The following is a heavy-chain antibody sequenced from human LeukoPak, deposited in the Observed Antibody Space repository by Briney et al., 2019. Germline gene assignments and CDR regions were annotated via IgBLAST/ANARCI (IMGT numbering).Heavy chain of an antibody. CDR1: GYYFTTFS. CDR2: INPSNGGK. J-gene: IGHJ4*02. CDR3: ESVFDYAWVPSDC. Sequence: ASVKVSCKASGYYFTTFSINWLRQAPGQGLEWMGWINPSNGGKKYAQKFQGRVTMTRDTSINTPYMQLGTLTSDDTAVYYCESVFDYAWVPSDCWGKGTAVTVS. D-gene: IGHD3-16*01. V-gene: IGHV1-2*02.